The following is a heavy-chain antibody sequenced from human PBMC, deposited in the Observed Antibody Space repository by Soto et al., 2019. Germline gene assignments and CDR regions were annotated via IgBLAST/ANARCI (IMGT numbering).Heavy chain of an antibody. CDR1: EFAFNTYW. J-gene: IGHJ6*02. Sequence: EVQLVESGGGLVQPGGSLRLSCAASEFAFNTYWMHCVRQVPVKGLEWVSRSNGDGITRTYADSVKGRFTISRDNAENILYLQMNSLRAEDTAMYYCARDKAYGLDVWGQGTTVTVSS. CDR3: ARDKAYGLDV. CDR2: SNGDGITR. V-gene: IGHV3-74*01.